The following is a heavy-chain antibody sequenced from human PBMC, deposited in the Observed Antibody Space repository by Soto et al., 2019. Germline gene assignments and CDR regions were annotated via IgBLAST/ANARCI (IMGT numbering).Heavy chain of an antibody. CDR2: IWYDGSNK. V-gene: IGHV3-33*01. D-gene: IGHD4-17*01. J-gene: IGHJ4*02. CDR1: GFTFSRYG. CDR3: ARDIGTTVTTGGYFDY. Sequence: GGSLRLSCVASGFTFSRYGIHWVRQAPGKGLEWVAIIWYDGSNKYYADSVKGRFTISRDNSKNTLYLQMNSLRAEDTAVYYCARDIGTTVTTGGYFDYWGQGTLVTVSS.